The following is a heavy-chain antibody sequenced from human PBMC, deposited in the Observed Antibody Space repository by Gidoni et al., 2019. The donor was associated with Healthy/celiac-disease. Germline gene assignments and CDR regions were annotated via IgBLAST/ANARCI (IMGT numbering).Heavy chain of an antibody. D-gene: IGHD3-3*01. CDR1: GFTFSSYG. Sequence: QVQLVESGGGVVQPGRSLRLSCAASGFTFSSYGMHWVRQAPGKGLGWVAVISYDGSNKYYPASLKGRFTISRDNSKNTLYLQMNSLRAEDTAVYSCAKEYYDFGGGSQSYYRAVWAKGTTFTVSS. CDR2: ISYDGSNK. V-gene: IGHV3-30*18. J-gene: IGHJ6*03. CDR3: AKEYYDFGGGSQSYYRAV.